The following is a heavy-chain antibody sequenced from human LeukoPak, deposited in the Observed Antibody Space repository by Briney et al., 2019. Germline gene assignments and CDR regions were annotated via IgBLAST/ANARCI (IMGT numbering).Heavy chain of an antibody. CDR1: GFTFSSYS. CDR2: VSNSGTTT. J-gene: IGHJ4*02. Sequence: PGGSLRLSCAASGFTFSSYSVIWARQAPEKGLEWVSYVSNSGTTTYYADSVKGRFTISRDNGKNLVSLQMNSLRDEDTAVYYCARADRDGNKRFLDWGQGTLVTVSS. V-gene: IGHV3-48*02. D-gene: IGHD5-24*01. CDR3: ARADRDGNKRFLD.